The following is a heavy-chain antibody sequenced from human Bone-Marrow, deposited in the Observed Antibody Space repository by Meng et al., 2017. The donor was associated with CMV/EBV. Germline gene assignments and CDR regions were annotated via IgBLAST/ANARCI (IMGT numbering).Heavy chain of an antibody. CDR3: GRWGGRYSYGH. CDR2: IYPGDSDT. CDR1: GYSFTSYW. Sequence: KVSCKGSGYSFTSYWIGWVRQMPGKGLEWMGIIYPGDSDTRYSPSFQGQVTISADKSISTAYLQWSSLTASDTAMHYCGRWGGRYSYGHWGQGTLVTVSS. J-gene: IGHJ4*02. V-gene: IGHV5-51*01. D-gene: IGHD5-18*01.